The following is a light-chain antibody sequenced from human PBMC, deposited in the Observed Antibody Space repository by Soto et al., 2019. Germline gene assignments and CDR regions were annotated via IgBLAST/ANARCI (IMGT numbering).Light chain of an antibody. CDR1: QSVSTW. V-gene: IGKV1-5*03. CDR3: QQYISYLYT. Sequence: DIQMTQSPSTLSASVGDRVTITCRASQSVSTWLAWYQQKPGKAPRLLIYKASNLETGVPSRFSGSGSGTEFTLTISSLQPDDFATYYCQQYISYLYTFGQGTKLEIK. J-gene: IGKJ2*01. CDR2: KAS.